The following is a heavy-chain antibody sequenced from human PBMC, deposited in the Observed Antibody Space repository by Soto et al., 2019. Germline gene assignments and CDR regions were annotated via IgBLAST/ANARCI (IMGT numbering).Heavy chain of an antibody. D-gene: IGHD2-15*01. CDR1: GFTFSSYS. CDR2: ISSSSSYI. V-gene: IGHV3-21*01. J-gene: IGHJ1*01. Sequence: EVQLVESGGGLVKPGGSLRLSCAASGFTFSSYSMNWVRQAPGKGLEWVSSISSSSSYIYYADSVKGRFTISRDNAKNSLYLPIKSLRAEDTAVYYCARDQGGYCSGGSCTQWGQGTLVTVSS. CDR3: ARDQGGYCSGGSCTQ.